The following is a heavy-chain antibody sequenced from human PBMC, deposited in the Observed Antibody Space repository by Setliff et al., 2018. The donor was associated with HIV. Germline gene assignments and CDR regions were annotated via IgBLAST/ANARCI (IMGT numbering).Heavy chain of an antibody. CDR3: ARTAPPRIAAPYNDPFDI. CDR2: INHSGST. Sequence: ETLSLTCSVSGGAISSYYWSWIRQPPGKGLEWIGEINHSGSTNYNPSLKSRVSISGDTSKNQFSLNLTSVTAADTAVYYCARTAPPRIAAPYNDPFDIWGQGTMVTVS. CDR1: GGAISSYY. D-gene: IGHD6-13*01. V-gene: IGHV4-34*01. J-gene: IGHJ3*02.